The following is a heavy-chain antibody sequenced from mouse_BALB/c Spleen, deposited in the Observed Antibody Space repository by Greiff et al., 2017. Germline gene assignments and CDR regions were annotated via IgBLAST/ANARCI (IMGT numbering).Heavy chain of an antibody. CDR3: ARGRTAAY. J-gene: IGHJ3*01. V-gene: IGHV5-9-4*01. CDR2: ISSGGSYT. CDR1: GFTFSSYA. Sequence: EVMLVESGGGLVKPGGSLKLSCAASGFTFSSYAMSWVRQSPEKRLEWVAEISSGGSYTYYPDTVTGRFTISRDNAKNTLYLEMSSLRSEDTAMYYCARGRTAAYWGQGTLVTVSA.